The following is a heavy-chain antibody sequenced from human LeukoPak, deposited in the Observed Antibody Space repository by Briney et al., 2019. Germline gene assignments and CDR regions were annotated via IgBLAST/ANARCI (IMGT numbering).Heavy chain of an antibody. Sequence: PSETLSLTCTVSGYSISNAYYWGWIRQPPGKGLEWIGSIYHSGSIYHKPSLKSRVTISVDTSKNQFSLKLSSVTAADTAVYYCARPNIRYCSGGACSNDGSDYWGQGTLVTVSS. J-gene: IGHJ4*02. CDR1: GYSISNAYY. V-gene: IGHV4-38-2*02. CDR3: ARPNIRYCSGGACSNDGSDY. CDR2: IYHSGSI. D-gene: IGHD2-15*01.